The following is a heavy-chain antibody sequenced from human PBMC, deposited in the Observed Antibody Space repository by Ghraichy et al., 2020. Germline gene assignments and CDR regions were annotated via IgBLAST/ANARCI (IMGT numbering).Heavy chain of an antibody. V-gene: IGHV3-48*03. CDR1: GFIFSSYE. CDR2: ISSSGSTI. CDR3: ARDAAGLGHLGY. J-gene: IGHJ4*02. Sequence: GGSLRLSCAASGFIFSSYEMNWVRQAPGKGLEWVSYISSSGSTIFYADSVKGRFTISRDNAKNTLYLQMNSLRAEDTAVYYCARDAAGLGHLGYWGQGTLVTVSS. D-gene: IGHD3/OR15-3a*01.